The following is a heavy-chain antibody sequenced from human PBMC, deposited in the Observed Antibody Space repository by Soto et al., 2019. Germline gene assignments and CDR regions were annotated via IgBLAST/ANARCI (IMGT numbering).Heavy chain of an antibody. CDR3: ARYARYQLLLTNGFHI. J-gene: IGHJ3*02. V-gene: IGHV4-39*01. D-gene: IGHD2-2*01. CDR2: IYYSGST. CDR1: GGSIGSSSYY. Sequence: QLQLQESGPGLVKPSETLSLTCTVSGGSIGSSSYYWGWIRQPPGKGLEWIGSIYYSGSTYYNPPLKSRVTISGDTSKSQFARKLSSVTAADTAVYYCARYARYQLLLTNGFHIWGQGTMVTVSS.